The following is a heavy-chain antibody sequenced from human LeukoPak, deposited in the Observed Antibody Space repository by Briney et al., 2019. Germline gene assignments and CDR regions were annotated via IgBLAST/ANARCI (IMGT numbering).Heavy chain of an antibody. D-gene: IGHD1-26*01. CDR2: INPNSGGT. J-gene: IGHJ3*02. Sequence: ASVKVSCKASGYTFTGYYMHWVRQAPGQGLEWMGWINPNSGGTNYAQKFQGRVTMTRDTSISTAYMELSRLRSDDTAVYYCASSRRLGLIRELHRNAFDIWGQGTMVTVSS. CDR3: ASSRRLGLIRELHRNAFDI. V-gene: IGHV1-2*02. CDR1: GYTFTGYY.